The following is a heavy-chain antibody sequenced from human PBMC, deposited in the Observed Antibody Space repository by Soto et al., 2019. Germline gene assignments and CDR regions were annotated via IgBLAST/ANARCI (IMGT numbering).Heavy chain of an antibody. D-gene: IGHD1-26*01. CDR3: ARGEQYSGRIFDY. Sequence: SQTLSLTCVISGDSVSSNSAAWNWIRQSPSRGLEWLGRTYYRSKWYNDYAVSVKSRISINPDTSKNQFSLQLNSVTPEDTAVYFCARGEQYSGRIFDYWGQGTLVTVSS. CDR1: GDSVSSNSAA. J-gene: IGHJ4*01. CDR2: TYYRSKWYN. V-gene: IGHV6-1*01.